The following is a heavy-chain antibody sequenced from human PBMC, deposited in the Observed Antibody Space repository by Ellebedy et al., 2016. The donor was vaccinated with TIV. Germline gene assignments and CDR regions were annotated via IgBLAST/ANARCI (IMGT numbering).Heavy chain of an antibody. V-gene: IGHV3-23*01. D-gene: IGHD4-17*01. CDR2: ISGSGDRT. Sequence: GESLKISCAASGFTFSIYAMSWVRQAPGKGLEWVSLISGSGDRTYYADSVKGRFTISRDNSKDTLYVQMNSLRAEDTAVYYCAKEAWDGDYYFDYWGQGILVTVSS. J-gene: IGHJ4*02. CDR1: GFTFSIYA. CDR3: AKEAWDGDYYFDY.